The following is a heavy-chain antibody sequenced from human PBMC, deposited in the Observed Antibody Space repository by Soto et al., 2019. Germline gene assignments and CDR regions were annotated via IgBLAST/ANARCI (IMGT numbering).Heavy chain of an antibody. J-gene: IGHJ3*02. CDR1: GASISSSY. CDR2: VYYSGST. D-gene: IGHD3-22*01. Sequence: SETLSLTCTVSGASISSSYWSWIRPSPGKGLEWIGHVYYSGSTNYNPSLKSRVTISVDTSKNQFSLKLSSVTAADTAVYYCARGYYDTSGQSNTFDIWGQGTMVTVSS. CDR3: ARGYYDTSGQSNTFDI. V-gene: IGHV4-59*01.